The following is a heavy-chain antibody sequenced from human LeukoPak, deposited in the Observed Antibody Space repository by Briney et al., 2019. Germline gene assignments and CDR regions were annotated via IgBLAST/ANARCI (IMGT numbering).Heavy chain of an antibody. CDR1: GGTFSSYA. CDR2: IIPIFGTA. J-gene: IGHJ3*02. Sequence: SVKVSCKASGGTFSSYAISWVRQAPGQGLEWMGGIIPIFGTANYAQKFQGRVTITADESTSTAYMELSGLRSEDTAVYYCARDHGPYDAFDIWGQGTMVTVSS. CDR3: ARDHGPYDAFDI. V-gene: IGHV1-69*13.